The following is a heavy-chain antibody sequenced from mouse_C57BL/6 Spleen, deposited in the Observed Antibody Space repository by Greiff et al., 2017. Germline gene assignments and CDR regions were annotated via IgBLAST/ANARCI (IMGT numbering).Heavy chain of an antibody. J-gene: IGHJ4*01. V-gene: IGHV1-26*01. D-gene: IGHD1-1*01. Sequence: EVQLQQSGPELVKPGASVKISCKASGYTFTDYYMNWVKQSHGKSLEWIGDINPNNGGTSYNQKFKGKATLTVDKSSSTAYMELRSLTSEDSAVYYCARIYYYGSSYAMDYWGQGTSVTVSS. CDR1: GYTFTDYY. CDR3: ARIYYYGSSYAMDY. CDR2: INPNNGGT.